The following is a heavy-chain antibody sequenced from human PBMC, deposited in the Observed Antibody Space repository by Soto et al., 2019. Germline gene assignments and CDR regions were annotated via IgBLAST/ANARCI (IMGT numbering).Heavy chain of an antibody. V-gene: IGHV1-18*01. CDR3: ARRGYDFWSGYHRYYFDY. D-gene: IGHD3-3*01. J-gene: IGHJ4*02. Sequence: QVQLVQSGAEVKKPGASVKVSCKASGYTFTSYGISWVRQAPGQGLEWMGWISAYNGSTNYAQKLQGRVTMTTDTSTSTAYMELRSLRSDDTAVYYCARRGYDFWSGYHRYYFDYWGQGTLVTVSS. CDR2: ISAYNGST. CDR1: GYTFTSYG.